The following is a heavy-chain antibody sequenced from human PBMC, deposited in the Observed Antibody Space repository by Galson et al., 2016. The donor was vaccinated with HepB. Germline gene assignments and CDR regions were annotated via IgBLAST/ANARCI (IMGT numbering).Heavy chain of an antibody. CDR3: ARHDGYCSHSYCSPDYGMDV. Sequence: SVKVSCKASGYTFTTYAIHWMRQAPGQGLEWMGWINAGNGNTKYSEKFQGRVTFTSDTSASSAYMDLSSLTSEDPAVYYCARHDGYCSHSYCSPDYGMDVWGQGTTVTVSS. CDR2: INAGNGNT. CDR1: GYTFTTYA. D-gene: IGHD2-15*01. J-gene: IGHJ6*02. V-gene: IGHV1-3*01.